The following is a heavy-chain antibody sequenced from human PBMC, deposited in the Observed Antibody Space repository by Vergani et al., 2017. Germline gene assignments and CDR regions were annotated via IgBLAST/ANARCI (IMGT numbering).Heavy chain of an antibody. CDR1: GFTFSDYY. D-gene: IGHD3-10*01. J-gene: IGHJ4*02. CDR3: AKTKGGFGDYFDY. CDR2: ISGSGGST. V-gene: IGHV3-23*04. Sequence: VQLVESGGGLVKPGGSLRLSCAASGFTFSDYYMSWVRQAPGKGLEWVSAISGSGGSTYYADSVKGRFTISRDNSKNTLYLQMNSLRAEDTAVYYCAKTKGGFGDYFDYWGQGTLVTVSS.